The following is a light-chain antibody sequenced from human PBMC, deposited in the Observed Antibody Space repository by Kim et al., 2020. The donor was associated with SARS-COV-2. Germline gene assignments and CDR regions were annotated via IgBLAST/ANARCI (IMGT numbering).Light chain of an antibody. J-gene: IGLJ1*01. Sequence: RGTISCTGRSSHVGAGYDVHWFQQLPGTAPKLLIYGNSNRPSGVPDRFSGSKSGTSASLAITGLQAEDEADYYCQSYDSSLSGYVFGTGTKVTVL. CDR3: QSYDSSLSGYV. V-gene: IGLV1-40*01. CDR2: GNS. CDR1: SSHVGAGYD.